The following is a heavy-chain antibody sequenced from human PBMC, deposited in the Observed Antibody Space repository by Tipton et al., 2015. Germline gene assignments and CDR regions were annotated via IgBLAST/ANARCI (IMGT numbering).Heavy chain of an antibody. V-gene: IGHV4-59*01. CDR1: GGSISNYY. CDR3: ARDLEYGMDV. J-gene: IGHJ6*02. Sequence: TLSLTCTVSGGSISNYYWGWIRQPPGKGLEWIGYIYYTGNTNYHASLRSRVTISLDTSKKQFSLKMSSVTAADTAVYFCARDLEYGMDVWGQGTTVTVS. CDR2: IYYTGNT.